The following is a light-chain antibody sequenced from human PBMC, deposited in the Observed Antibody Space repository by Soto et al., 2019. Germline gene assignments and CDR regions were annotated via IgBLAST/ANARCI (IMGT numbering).Light chain of an antibody. CDR1: SSNIGSNY. CDR3: QAYDYSLTAFV. J-gene: IGLJ3*02. Sequence: QSVLTQRPSASGTPGQRVTISCSGSSSNIGSNYVSWYQHLPGAAPKLLIYRSDQRPSGVPDRFSGSKSGTSASLAISGLRSEDEADYYCQAYDYSLTAFVFGGGTKLTVL. V-gene: IGLV1-47*01. CDR2: RSD.